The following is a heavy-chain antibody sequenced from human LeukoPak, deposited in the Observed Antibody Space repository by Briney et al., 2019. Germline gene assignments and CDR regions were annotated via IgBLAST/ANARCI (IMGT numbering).Heavy chain of an antibody. CDR2: ISSSSSYI. V-gene: IGHV3-21*01. D-gene: IGHD3-22*01. CDR1: GFTVSSYS. J-gene: IGHJ4*02. CDR3: ARASPYSYYYDSSGYYYVDY. Sequence: GGSLRLSCAASGFTVSSYSMNWVRQAPGKGLEWVSSISSSSSYIYYADSVKGRFTISRDNAKNSLYLQMNSLRAEDTAVYYCARASPYSYYYDSSGYYYVDYWGQGTLVTVSS.